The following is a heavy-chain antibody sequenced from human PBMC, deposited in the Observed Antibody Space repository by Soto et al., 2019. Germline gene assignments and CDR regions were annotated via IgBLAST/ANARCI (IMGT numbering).Heavy chain of an antibody. CDR3: ARRGSEGGWFDL. J-gene: IGHJ5*01. Sequence: QVQLVQSGAEEKKPGASVKVSCKASGYSFNNYAIHWVRQAPGQRLEWMGWINADNGNTKYSRKFQGRVTITRDTSASKAYMELSSLRSEDTAVYYCARRGSEGGWFDLWGQGTLVTVSS. V-gene: IGHV1-3*05. D-gene: IGHD3-10*01. CDR1: GYSFNNYA. CDR2: INADNGNT.